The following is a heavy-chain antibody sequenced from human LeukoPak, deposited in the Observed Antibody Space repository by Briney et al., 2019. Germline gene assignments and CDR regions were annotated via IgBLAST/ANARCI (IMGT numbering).Heavy chain of an antibody. CDR3: AETGTTGVY. D-gene: IGHD1-7*01. CDR1: GGSISSSSYY. CDR2: IYYSGST. V-gene: IGHV4-39*01. Sequence: SETLSLTCTVSGGSISSSSYYWGWIRQPPGEGLEWIGSIYYSGSTYYNPSLKSRVTISVDTSKNQFSLKLSSVTAADTAVYYCAETGTTGVYWGQGTLVTVSS. J-gene: IGHJ4*02.